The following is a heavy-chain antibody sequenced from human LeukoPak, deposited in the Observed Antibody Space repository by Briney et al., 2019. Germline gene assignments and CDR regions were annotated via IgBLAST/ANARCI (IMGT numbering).Heavy chain of an antibody. CDR1: GFSLSTSGVA. J-gene: IGHJ1*01. Sequence: SGPTLVKPTQTLTLTCTFSGFSLSTSGVAVGWIRQPPGKALEWLALIYWDDDKRYSPSLKSGLTITKDTSKNQVVLTMTNMDPVDTATYYCAHSPRDYDILTGLFSEYFQHWGQGTLVTVSS. CDR3: AHSPRDYDILTGLFSEYFQH. CDR2: IYWDDDK. V-gene: IGHV2-5*02. D-gene: IGHD3-9*01.